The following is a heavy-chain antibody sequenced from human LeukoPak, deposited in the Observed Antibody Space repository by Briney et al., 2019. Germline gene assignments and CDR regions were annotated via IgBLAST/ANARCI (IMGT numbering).Heavy chain of an antibody. V-gene: IGHV3-23*01. CDR3: AQDLRGGGSYHDS. D-gene: IGHD1-26*01. CDR2: LTPFSTGGKT. Sequence: PGGSLRLSCAASGFTFSSYAMSWVRQAPGKGLEWVSTLTPFSTGGKTYYADSVKGRFTISRDNSKNTLYLQMNSLRPEDTAVYFCAQDLRGGGSYHDSWGQGTLVTVSS. CDR1: GFTFSSYA. J-gene: IGHJ5*02.